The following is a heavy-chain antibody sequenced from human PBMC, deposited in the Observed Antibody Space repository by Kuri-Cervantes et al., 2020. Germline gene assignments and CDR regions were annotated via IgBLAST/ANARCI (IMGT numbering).Heavy chain of an antibody. CDR2: INHSGST. D-gene: IGHD3-10*01. V-gene: IGHV4-34*01. J-gene: IGHJ5*02. CDR3: ARQVGRVGDQTGWFDP. Sequence: GSLRLSCAVYGGSFSGYYWSWIRQPPGKGLEWIGEINHSGSTNYNPSLKSRVTISVDTSKNQFSLKLTSVTAADTAVYYCARQVGRVGDQTGWFDPWGQGTLVTVSS. CDR1: GGSFSGYY.